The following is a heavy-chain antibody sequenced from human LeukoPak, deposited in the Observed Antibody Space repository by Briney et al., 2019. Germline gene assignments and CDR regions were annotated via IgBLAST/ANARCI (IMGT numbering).Heavy chain of an antibody. CDR1: GFTFSSYA. Sequence: GGSLRLSCAASGFTFSSYAMSWVRQAPGKGLEWVSAISGSGGSTYYADPVKGRFTISRDNSKNTLYLQMNSLRAEDAAVYYCAKAPVTTCRGAFCYPFDYWGLGILVTVSS. CDR2: ISGSGGST. J-gene: IGHJ4*02. D-gene: IGHD2-15*01. CDR3: AKAPVTTCRGAFCYPFDY. V-gene: IGHV3-23*01.